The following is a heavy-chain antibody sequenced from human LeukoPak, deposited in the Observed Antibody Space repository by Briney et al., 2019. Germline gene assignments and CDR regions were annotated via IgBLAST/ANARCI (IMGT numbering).Heavy chain of an antibody. V-gene: IGHV4-38-2*02. CDR1: GYSISSGYY. J-gene: IGHJ4*02. Sequence: SETLSLTCTVSGYSISSGYYWGWIRQPPGKGLEWIGSIYHSGSTYYNPSPKSRVTISVDRSKNQFSLKLSSVTAADTAVYYCARDQGYDSSGYYPPPLHFDYWGQGTLVTVSS. CDR3: ARDQGYDSSGYYPPPLHFDY. D-gene: IGHD3-22*01. CDR2: IYHSGST.